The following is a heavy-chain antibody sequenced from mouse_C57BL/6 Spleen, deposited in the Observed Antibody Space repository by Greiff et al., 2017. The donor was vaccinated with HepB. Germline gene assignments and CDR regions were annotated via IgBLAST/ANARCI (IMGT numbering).Heavy chain of an antibody. CDR3: ARCLITTRAGYYFDY. Sequence: QVQLQQSGAELVKPGASVKLSCKASGYTFTSYWMHWVKQRPGQGLEWIGMIHPNSGSTNYNEKFKSKATLTVDKSSRTAYMQLSSLTSEDSAVYYCARCLITTRAGYYFDYWGQGTTLTVSS. D-gene: IGHD1-1*01. J-gene: IGHJ2*01. CDR1: GYTFTSYW. CDR2: IHPNSGST. V-gene: IGHV1-64*01.